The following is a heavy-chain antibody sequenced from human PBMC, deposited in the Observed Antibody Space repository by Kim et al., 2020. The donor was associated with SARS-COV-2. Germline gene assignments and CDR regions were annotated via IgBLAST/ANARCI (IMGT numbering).Heavy chain of an antibody. CDR1: GFTFSSYA. Sequence: GGSLRLSCAASGFTFSSYAMHWVRQAPGKGLEWVAVISYDGSNKYYADSVKGRFTISRDNSKNTLYLQMNSLRAEDTAVYYCARDGDYGSGSYFDYWGQGTLVTVSS. V-gene: IGHV3-30*04. J-gene: IGHJ4*02. CDR2: ISYDGSNK. CDR3: ARDGDYGSGSYFDY. D-gene: IGHD3-10*01.